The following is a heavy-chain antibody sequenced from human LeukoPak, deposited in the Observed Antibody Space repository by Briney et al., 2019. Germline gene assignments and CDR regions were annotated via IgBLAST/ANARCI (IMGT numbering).Heavy chain of an antibody. V-gene: IGHV3-7*03. CDR3: VRGPHIAATSY. CDR2: IKQDGSEK. CDR1: GFSFNNYR. J-gene: IGHJ4*02. Sequence: GGSLRLSCVASGFSFNNYRMPWVRRAPGKGLEWVANIKQDGSEKQYVDSVKGRFAISRDNAKKSLYLQINTLRAEDTAVYYCVRGPHIAATSYWGQGTLVTVSS. D-gene: IGHD6-25*01.